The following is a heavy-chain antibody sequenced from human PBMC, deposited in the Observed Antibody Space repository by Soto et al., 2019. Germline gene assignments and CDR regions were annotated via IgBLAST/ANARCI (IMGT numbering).Heavy chain of an antibody. Sequence: HPGGSLRLSCAASGFTFSSYAMSWVRQAPGKGLEWVSAISGSGGSTYYADSVKGRFTISRDNSKNTLYLQMNSLRAEDTAVYYCAKNGRGAGSGSYYWEAYDYWGQGPLVTVP. CDR1: GFTFSSYA. CDR3: AKNGRGAGSGSYYWEAYDY. CDR2: ISGSGGST. J-gene: IGHJ4*02. D-gene: IGHD3-10*01. V-gene: IGHV3-23*01.